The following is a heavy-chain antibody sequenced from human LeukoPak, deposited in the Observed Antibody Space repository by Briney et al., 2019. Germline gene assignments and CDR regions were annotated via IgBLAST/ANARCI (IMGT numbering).Heavy chain of an antibody. V-gene: IGHV3-48*03. CDR1: GFTFSNYE. D-gene: IGHD6-19*01. CDR2: ISNSGSTM. J-gene: IGHJ4*02. Sequence: PGGSLRLSCAVSGFTFSNYEMNWVRQAPGKGLEWVSYISNSGSTMFYADSMKGRFTISRDNAENSLYLQMNSLRAEDTAVYFCARGISNVAGRENFDNWGQGTLVTVSS. CDR3: ARGISNVAGRENFDN.